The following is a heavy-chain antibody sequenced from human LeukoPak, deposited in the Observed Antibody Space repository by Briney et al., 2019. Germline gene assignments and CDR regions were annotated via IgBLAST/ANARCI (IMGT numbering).Heavy chain of an antibody. CDR1: GGSIRHVAYS. V-gene: IGHV4-30-2*01. D-gene: IGHD2-21*02. J-gene: IGHJ3*02. CDR3: VRGGGLPNCGGYCPPDT. Sequence: SETLSLTCTVSGGSIRHVAYSWSWIRQPPGEGLEWIGLFHHTVGIDYKPSLKSRVTISGDRTKNQLSLTLTSVTAADTAVYYCVRGGGLPNCGGYCPPDTWGQGKMVIVSS. CDR2: FHHTVGI.